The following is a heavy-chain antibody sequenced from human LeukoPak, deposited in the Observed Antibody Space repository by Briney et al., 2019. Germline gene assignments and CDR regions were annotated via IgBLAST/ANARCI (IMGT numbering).Heavy chain of an antibody. Sequence: ASVKVSFKASGYTFTSYDINWVRQATGQGLEWMGWMNPNSGNRGYAQKFQGRVTMTWNTSISTAYVALSSLRSEDTAVYFCARGPYYGSGSIFRGFHPWGQGTLVTVSS. CDR3: ARGPYYGSGSIFRGFHP. V-gene: IGHV1-8*01. CDR1: GYTFTSYD. J-gene: IGHJ5*02. CDR2: MNPNSGNR. D-gene: IGHD3-10*01.